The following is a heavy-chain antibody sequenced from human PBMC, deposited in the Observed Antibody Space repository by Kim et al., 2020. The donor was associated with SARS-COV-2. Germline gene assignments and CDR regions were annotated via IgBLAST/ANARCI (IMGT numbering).Heavy chain of an antibody. J-gene: IGHJ6*02. V-gene: IGHV3-64D*06. CDR3: VKTLAVNYYYYGMDV. CDR2: ISSNGGST. CDR1: GFTFSSYA. Sequence: GGSLRLSCSASGFTFSSYAMHWVRQAPGKGLEYVSAISSNGGSTYYADSVKGRFTISRDNSKNTLYLQMSSLRAEDTAVYYCVKTLAVNYYYYGMDVWGQETTVTVSS. D-gene: IGHD2-15*01.